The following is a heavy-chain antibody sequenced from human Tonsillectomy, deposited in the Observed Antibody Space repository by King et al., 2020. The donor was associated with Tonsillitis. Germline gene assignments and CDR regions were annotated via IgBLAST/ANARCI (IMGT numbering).Heavy chain of an antibody. CDR3: AKDPALGYCSSTSCYAFDY. D-gene: IGHD2-2*01. CDR2: ITDDGSNE. Sequence: QVQLVESGGGVVQPGRSLRLSCAASGFTFSTYGMHWVRQAPGKGLEWVAVITDDGSNEYYADSVKGRFTVSRDNSKNTLYLQMNSLRAEDTAIYYCAKDPALGYCSSTSCYAFDYWGQGTLVTVSS. J-gene: IGHJ4*02. V-gene: IGHV3-30*18. CDR1: GFTFSTYG.